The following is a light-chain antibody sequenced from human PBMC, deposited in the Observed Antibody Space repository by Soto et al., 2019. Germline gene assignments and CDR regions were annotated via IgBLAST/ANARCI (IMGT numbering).Light chain of an antibody. CDR2: NVN. CDR3: SSFTSSSTRV. Sequence: QSVLTQPASVSGSPGQPITISCTGTSSDVGGYNYVSWYQQHPGKAPKLMIYNVNNRPSGVSNRFSGSKSGDTASLTISGLQAEDEADYYCSSFTSSSTRVFGTGTQLTVL. V-gene: IGLV2-14*01. J-gene: IGLJ1*01. CDR1: SSDVGGYNY.